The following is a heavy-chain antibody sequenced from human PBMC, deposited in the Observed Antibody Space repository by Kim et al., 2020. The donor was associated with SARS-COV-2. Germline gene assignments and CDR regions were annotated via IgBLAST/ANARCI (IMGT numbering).Heavy chain of an antibody. CDR1: GFSLTTRGVG. Sequence: SGPTLVNPTQTLTLTCTFSGFSLTTRGVGVAWIRQPPGKALEWLALIYWDDDTRYSPSLKNRVTVTQDASKNEVVLTVTSVDPLDTGTYFCAHSETYYYPTESSKDTFYFDQWGQGIRVTVSS. V-gene: IGHV2-5*02. J-gene: IGHJ4*02. D-gene: IGHD3-10*01. CDR3: AHSETYYYPTESSKDTFYFDQ. CDR2: IYWDDDT.